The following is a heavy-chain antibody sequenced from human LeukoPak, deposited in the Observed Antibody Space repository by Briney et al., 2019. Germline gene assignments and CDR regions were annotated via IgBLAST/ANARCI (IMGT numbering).Heavy chain of an antibody. CDR2: IHHSGIS. D-gene: IGHD4-11*01. V-gene: IGHV4-59*12. J-gene: IGHJ3*02. Sequence: PSETLSLTCIVSGGSTRNFYCSWIRQPPGKGLEWIGYIHHSGISNYSPSLKSRVTMSVDTSKSQFSLKLASVSAADTAVYYCAGDYGNYEGTFDIWGQGTMVTVSS. CDR3: AGDYGNYEGTFDI. CDR1: GGSTRNFY.